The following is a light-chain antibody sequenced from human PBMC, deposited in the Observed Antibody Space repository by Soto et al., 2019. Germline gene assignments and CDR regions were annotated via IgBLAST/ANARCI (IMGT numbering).Light chain of an antibody. CDR3: QQYGTSALT. CDR2: STS. CDR1: QSVSSSY. Sequence: EIVLTQSPGTLSLSPGERATLSCRASQSVSSSYLAWYQQTPGQAPRLLIYSTSSRATGIPDRFSGSGSGTDFTLTISRLEPEDFAVYYCQQYGTSALTFGGGTKVEIK. V-gene: IGKV3-20*01. J-gene: IGKJ4*01.